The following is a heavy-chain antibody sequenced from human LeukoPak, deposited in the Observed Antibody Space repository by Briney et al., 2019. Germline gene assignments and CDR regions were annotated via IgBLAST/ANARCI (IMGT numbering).Heavy chain of an antibody. J-gene: IGHJ4*02. CDR2: VSYSGST. CDR3: ARDGSGSHLFDY. D-gene: IGHD3-10*01. Sequence: SETLSLTCTVSGGSFSSGGYLWSWIRQPPGKGLEWIGCVSYSGSTNYNPSLKSRVSISVDKSKNQFSLKLSSVTAADTGVYYCARDGSGSHLFDYWGQGTLVTVSS. CDR1: GGSFSSGGYL. V-gene: IGHV4-61*08.